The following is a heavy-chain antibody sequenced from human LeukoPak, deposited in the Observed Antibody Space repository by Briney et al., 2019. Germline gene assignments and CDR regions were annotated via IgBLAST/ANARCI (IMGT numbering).Heavy chain of an antibody. CDR2: IDYSGNT. CDR1: GGSIRSYY. D-gene: IGHD6-19*01. CDR3: ARQLVVAGTCFDY. Sequence: SETLSLTCTVSGGSIRSYYWSWIRQPPGKGLEWIGYIDYSGNTNYNPSLESRVTISVDTSKNQFSLKLSSVAAADTAVYYCARQLVVAGTCFDYWGQGTLVTVSS. V-gene: IGHV4-59*08. J-gene: IGHJ4*02.